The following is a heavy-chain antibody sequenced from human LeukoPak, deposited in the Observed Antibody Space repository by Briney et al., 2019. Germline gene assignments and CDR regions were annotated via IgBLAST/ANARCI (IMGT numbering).Heavy chain of an antibody. CDR2: ISSSGDRT. D-gene: IGHD6-19*01. Sequence: GGSLRLSCAASGFTFSNYAMSWVRQAPGRGPEWVSAISSSGDRTYYADSVKGRFTISRDNSKNTLYLQMNSLRAEDTAVYYCAKDRIAVAKGHDAFDIWGQGTMVTVSS. CDR3: AKDRIAVAKGHDAFDI. J-gene: IGHJ3*02. CDR1: GFTFSNYA. V-gene: IGHV3-23*01.